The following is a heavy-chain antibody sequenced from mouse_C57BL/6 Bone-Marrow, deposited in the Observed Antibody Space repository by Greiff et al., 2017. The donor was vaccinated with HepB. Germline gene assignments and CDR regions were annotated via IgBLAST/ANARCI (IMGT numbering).Heavy chain of an antibody. Sequence: QVQLQQSGAELMKPGASVKLSCKATGYTFTGYWIEWVKQRPGHGLEWIGENLPGSGSTNYNEKFKGKATFTADTSSNTAYMQLSSLTTEDSAIYYCARRRVSYYHYAMDYWGQGTSVTVSS. CDR1: GYTFTGYW. CDR2: NLPGSGST. V-gene: IGHV1-9*01. CDR3: ARRRVSYYHYAMDY. J-gene: IGHJ4*01. D-gene: IGHD2-12*01.